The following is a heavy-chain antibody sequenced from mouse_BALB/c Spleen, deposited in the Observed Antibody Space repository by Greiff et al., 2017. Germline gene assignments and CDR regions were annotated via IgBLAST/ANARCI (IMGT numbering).Heavy chain of an antibody. D-gene: IGHD2-3*01. V-gene: IGHV5-17*02. CDR3: ARDGPLMDY. CDR1: GFTFSSFG. Sequence: EVQLVESGGGLVQPGGSRKLSCAASGFTFSSFGMHWVRQAPEKGLEWVAYISSGSSTIYYADTVKGRFTISRDNPKNTLFLQMTSLRSEDTAMYYCARDGPLMDYWGQGTSVTVSS. CDR2: ISSGSSTI. J-gene: IGHJ4*01.